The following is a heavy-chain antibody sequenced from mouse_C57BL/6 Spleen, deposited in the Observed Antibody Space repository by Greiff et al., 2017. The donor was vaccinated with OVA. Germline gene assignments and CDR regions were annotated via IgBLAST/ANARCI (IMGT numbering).Heavy chain of an antibody. CDR1: GYTFTSYG. V-gene: IGHV1-81*01. Sequence: QVQLQQSGAELARPGASVKLSCKASGYTFTSYGISWVKQRTGQGLEWIGEIYPRSGNTYYNEKFKGKATLTADKSSSTAYMELRSLTSEDSAVYFCASTPNSSGYPFAYWGQGTLVTVSA. J-gene: IGHJ3*01. CDR2: IYPRSGNT. CDR3: ASTPNSSGYPFAY. D-gene: IGHD3-2*02.